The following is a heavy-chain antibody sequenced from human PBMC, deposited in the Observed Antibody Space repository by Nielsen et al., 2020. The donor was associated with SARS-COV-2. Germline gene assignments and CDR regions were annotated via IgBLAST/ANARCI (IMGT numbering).Heavy chain of an antibody. J-gene: IGHJ4*02. V-gene: IGHV4-61*01. CDR3: ARDTKIQLWLGPFDY. D-gene: IGHD5-18*01. Sequence: SETLSLTCTVSGGSVSSGSYYWSWIRQPPGKGLEWIGYMYNSGSTNYNPSLKSRVTISVDTSKNQFSLKLSSVTAADTAVYYCARDTKIQLWLGPFDYWGQGTLVTVSS. CDR1: GGSVSSGSYY. CDR2: MYNSGST.